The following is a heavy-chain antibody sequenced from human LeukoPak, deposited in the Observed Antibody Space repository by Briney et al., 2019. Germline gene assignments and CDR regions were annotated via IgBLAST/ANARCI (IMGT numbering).Heavy chain of an antibody. V-gene: IGHV4-39*01. CDR1: GGSISSSSYY. J-gene: IGHJ6*02. CDR3: ARQRGYCSGGSRILGGYYDSSGYYCAGLNYGMDV. CDR2: IYYSGST. Sequence: PSETLSLTCTVSGGSISSSSYYWDWIRQPPGKGLEWIGSIYYSGSTYYNPSLKSRVTISVDTSKNQFSLKLSSVTAADTAVYYCARQRGYCSGGSRILGGYYDSSGYYCAGLNYGMDVWGQGTTVTVSS. D-gene: IGHD3-22*01.